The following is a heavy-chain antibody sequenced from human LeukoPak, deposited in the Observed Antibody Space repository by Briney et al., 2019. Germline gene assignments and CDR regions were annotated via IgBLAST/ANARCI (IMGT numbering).Heavy chain of an antibody. V-gene: IGHV3-48*01. CDR1: GFTFSSYW. CDR2: ISSSSSTI. Sequence: GGSLRLSCAASGFTFSSYWMHWVRHAPGKGLEWVSYISSSSSTIYHADSVKGRFTISRDNAKNSLYLQMNSLRAEDTALYYCASCSGGSCAADYFDYWGQGTLVTVSS. J-gene: IGHJ4*02. CDR3: ASCSGGSCAADYFDY. D-gene: IGHD2-15*01.